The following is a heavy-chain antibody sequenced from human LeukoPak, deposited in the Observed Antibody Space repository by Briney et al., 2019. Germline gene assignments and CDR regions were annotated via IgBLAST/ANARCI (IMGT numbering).Heavy chain of an antibody. V-gene: IGHV3-23*01. CDR1: GFTFSSYA. Sequence: GGSLRLSCAASGFTFSSYAMSWVRQAPGKGLEWVSVISGSGGSTYYADSVKGRFTISRDNSKNTLSLQMHSLRAQDTAVYYCAKDRGHYYTYDYWGQGTLVTVSS. CDR3: AKDRGHYYTYDY. D-gene: IGHD3-22*01. J-gene: IGHJ4*02. CDR2: ISGSGGST.